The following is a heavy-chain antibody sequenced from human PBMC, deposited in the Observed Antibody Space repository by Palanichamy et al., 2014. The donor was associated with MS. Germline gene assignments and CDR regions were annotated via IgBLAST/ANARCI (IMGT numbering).Heavy chain of an antibody. CDR1: GGSISPSTYY. CDR2: IYYTGTT. J-gene: IGHJ4*02. CDR3: ARLIPVWYGSGNIIAY. Sequence: QLQLQESGPGLVKPSETLSLTCTVSGGSISPSTYYWGWIRQPPGKGLEWIGSIYYTGTTYYNPSLKSRVTISVDTSRNQFSLRLTSVTASDTAVYYCARLIPVWYGSGNIIAYWGQGTLVTVSS. V-gene: IGHV4-39*01. D-gene: IGHD3-10*01.